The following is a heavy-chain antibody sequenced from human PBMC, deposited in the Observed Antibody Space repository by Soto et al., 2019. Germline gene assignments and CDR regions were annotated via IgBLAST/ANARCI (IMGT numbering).Heavy chain of an antibody. Sequence: ASVKVSCKASGYTFTGYYIHWVREAPGQGLEWMGWINPQTGGTSYAQKFQGRVTLSRDTSINTAYLELSRLRFDDAAVYFCARGLFGYDDGIYPSPDNWFDPWSQGTLVTVSS. CDR2: INPQTGGT. CDR1: GYTFTGYY. V-gene: IGHV1-2*02. CDR3: ARGLFGYDDGIYPSPDNWFDP. D-gene: IGHD3-22*01. J-gene: IGHJ5*02.